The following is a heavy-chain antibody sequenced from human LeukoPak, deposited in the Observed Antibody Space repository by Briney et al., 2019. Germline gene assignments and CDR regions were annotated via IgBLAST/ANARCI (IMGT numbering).Heavy chain of an antibody. D-gene: IGHD3-10*01. CDR2: ISSSPSTI. CDR3: VLNYGSGSYYLPL. J-gene: IGHJ4*02. Sequence: PGGSLRLSCAASGFTFSSYSMNWVRQAPGKGLGWVSFISSSPSTIYYADSVKGRFTISRDNAKNSLYLQMNSLRAEDTAVYYCVLNYGSGSYYLPLWGQGTLVTVSS. CDR1: GFTFSSYS. V-gene: IGHV3-48*04.